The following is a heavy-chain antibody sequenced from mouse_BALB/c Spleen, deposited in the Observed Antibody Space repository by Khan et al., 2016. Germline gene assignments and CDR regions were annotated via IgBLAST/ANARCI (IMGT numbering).Heavy chain of an antibody. CDR2: IFPGDGST. V-gene: IGHV1-85*01. CDR3: ARLYGSTYWYFDV. D-gene: IGHD2-1*01. Sequence: QMQLEESGAELVKPGASVKLSCKASGYTFTSYDINWVRQRPEQGLEWIGWIFPGDGSTKYNEKFKGKATLTTDKSSSTAYLQLSRLTSEDSAVYYCARLYGSTYWYFDVWGAGTTVTVSS. CDR1: GYTFTSYD. J-gene: IGHJ1*01.